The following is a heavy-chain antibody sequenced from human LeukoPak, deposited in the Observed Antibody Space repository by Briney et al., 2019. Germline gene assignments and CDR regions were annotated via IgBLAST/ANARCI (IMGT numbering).Heavy chain of an antibody. J-gene: IGHJ3*02. D-gene: IGHD1-26*01. V-gene: IGHV3-23*01. CDR2: TSGSGDRV. Sequence: GGSLRLSCAASGFTFSIFYMSWVRQAPGKGLEWVSVTSGSGDRVYYADSVEGRFTISRDNTKNTLYLQMNSLRVEDTAVYYCAEDPDRGSWDAFDIWGQGTMVSVSS. CDR1: GFTFSIFY. CDR3: AEDPDRGSWDAFDI.